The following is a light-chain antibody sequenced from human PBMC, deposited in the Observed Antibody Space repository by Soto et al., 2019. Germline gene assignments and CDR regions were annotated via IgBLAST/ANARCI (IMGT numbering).Light chain of an antibody. CDR3: MQALQTPLT. CDR2: LGS. CDR1: QSLLHSNGNTY. V-gene: IGKV2-28*01. J-gene: IGKJ5*01. Sequence: DIVLTQSPFSLPVTPGEPASISCRSSQSLLHSNGNTYFDWYLQKPGQSPQLLIYLGSNRASGVPDRFSGSGSGTDFTLKISRVEAEDVGVYYCMQALQTPLTFGHGTRLEIK.